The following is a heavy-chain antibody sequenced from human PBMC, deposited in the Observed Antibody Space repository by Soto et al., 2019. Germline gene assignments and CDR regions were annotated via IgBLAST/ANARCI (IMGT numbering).Heavy chain of an antibody. J-gene: IGHJ4*02. CDR2: INGDGSGT. D-gene: IGHD3-10*01. Sequence: EVQLVESGGGLVQPGGSLRLSCAASGFTFSGSWMHWVRQAPGKGLVWVSRINGDGSGTSYADFVKGRFTISRDYAKNTMFLQMNGLRPEDTAVYYCSRGIFGSGTANDYWGQGTLVTVSS. CDR1: GFTFSGSW. V-gene: IGHV3-74*01. CDR3: SRGIFGSGTANDY.